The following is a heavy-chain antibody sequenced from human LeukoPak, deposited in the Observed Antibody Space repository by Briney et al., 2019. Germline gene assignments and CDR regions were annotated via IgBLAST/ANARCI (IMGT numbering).Heavy chain of an antibody. CDR2: ISYDGGNK. J-gene: IGHJ4*02. CDR1: GFTFSSYG. V-gene: IGHV3-30*18. CDR3: AKDLDLLLWFGELLSPTGPDY. Sequence: QPGGSLRLSCAASGFTFSSYGMHWVRQAPGKGLEWVAVISYDGGNKYYADSVKGRFTISRDNSKNTLYLQMNSLRAEDTAVYYCAKDLDLLLWFGELLSPTGPDYWGQGTLVTVSS. D-gene: IGHD3-10*01.